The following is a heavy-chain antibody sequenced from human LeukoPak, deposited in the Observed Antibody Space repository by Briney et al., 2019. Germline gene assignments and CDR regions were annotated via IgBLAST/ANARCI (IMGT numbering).Heavy chain of an antibody. V-gene: IGHV5-10-1*01. CDR1: GYSFTSYW. CDR2: IDPSDSYT. Sequence: PGESLRISCKGSGYSFTSYWISWVRQMPGKGLEWMGRIDPSDSYTNYSPSFQGHVTISADKSTSTAYLQWSSLKASDTAMYYCARGAGGGGAAAGTNYFDYWGQGTLVTVSS. D-gene: IGHD6-13*01. CDR3: ARGAGGGGAAAGTNYFDY. J-gene: IGHJ4*02.